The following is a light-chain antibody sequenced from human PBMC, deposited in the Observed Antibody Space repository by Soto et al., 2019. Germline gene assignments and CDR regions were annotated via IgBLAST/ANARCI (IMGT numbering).Light chain of an antibody. V-gene: IGLV1-40*01. CDR2: GNN. Sequence: QSVLTQPPSVSGAPGQRVTISCTGSSSNIGAAYDVHWYQRLPGTAPKVLIYGNNNRPSGVPDRFSGSKSGTSASLAITGLQAEDEADYYCQSYDSSLSGSYVFGTGTKVTVL. CDR3: QSYDSSLSGSYV. CDR1: SSNIGAAYD. J-gene: IGLJ1*01.